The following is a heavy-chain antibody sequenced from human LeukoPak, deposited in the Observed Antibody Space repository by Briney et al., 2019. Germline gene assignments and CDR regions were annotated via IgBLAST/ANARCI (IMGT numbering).Heavy chain of an antibody. Sequence: PSETLSLTCTVAGGSISSHYWSWIRQPPGKGLEWIGYIYYSWSTNYNPSLKCRVTISVDTSKNHFSLKLSPLTAADTAVYYCARGGSYCLFDFWGEGTLVSVST. CDR2: IYYSWST. D-gene: IGHD1-26*01. J-gene: IGHJ4*02. V-gene: IGHV4-59*11. CDR1: GGSISSHY. CDR3: ARGGSYCLFDF.